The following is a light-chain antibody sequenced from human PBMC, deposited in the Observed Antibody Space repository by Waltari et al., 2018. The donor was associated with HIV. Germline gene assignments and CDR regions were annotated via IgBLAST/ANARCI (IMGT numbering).Light chain of an antibody. V-gene: IGKV1-39*01. Sequence: DIQMTQSPSSLSASVGDRVTITCRTSQIIFTYLNWYQQKSGQAPKLLIYGASTLQSGVPSRFSGSGSGTVFTLTISSLQPEDLGTYFCQESYETPTFGGGTKVEIK. CDR1: QIIFTY. CDR2: GAS. CDR3: QESYETPT. J-gene: IGKJ4*01.